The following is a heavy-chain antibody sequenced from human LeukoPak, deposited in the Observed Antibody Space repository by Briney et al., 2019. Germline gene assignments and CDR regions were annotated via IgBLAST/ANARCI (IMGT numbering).Heavy chain of an antibody. D-gene: IGHD6-19*01. Sequence: GGSLRLSCAASGFTFSSYSMNWVRQAPGKGLEWVSSISSSSSYIYYTDSVKGRFTISRDNAKNSLYLQMNSLRAEDTAVYYCAKGLDGTDDYWGQGTLVTVSS. CDR3: AKGLDGTDDY. CDR2: ISSSSSYI. CDR1: GFTFSSYS. J-gene: IGHJ4*02. V-gene: IGHV3-21*01.